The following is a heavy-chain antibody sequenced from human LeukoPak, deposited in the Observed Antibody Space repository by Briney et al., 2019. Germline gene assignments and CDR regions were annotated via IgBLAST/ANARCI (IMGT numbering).Heavy chain of an antibody. CDR1: GGSISGYY. J-gene: IGHJ2*01. CDR2: IYHSGFT. CDR3: ARDQRCSRYDGGCDQWYFDL. D-gene: IGHD5-12*01. Sequence: PSETLSLTCIVSGGSISGYYWSWLRQPPGKGLEWMGYIYHSGFTDYNPSLRSRITMSVDTSRNQVSLKLTSATAADTAIYYCARDQRCSRYDGGCDQWYFDLWGRGGLVTVSS. V-gene: IGHV4-59*01.